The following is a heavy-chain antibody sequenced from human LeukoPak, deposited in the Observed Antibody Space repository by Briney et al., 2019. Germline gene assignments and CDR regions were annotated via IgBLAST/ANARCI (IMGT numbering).Heavy chain of an antibody. J-gene: IGHJ4*02. CDR2: ISGSGGST. CDR3: AKIMITFGGVIAPGYFDY. V-gene: IGHV3-23*01. D-gene: IGHD3-16*02. Sequence: PGGSLRLSCAASGFTFSSYAMSWVRQAPGKGLEWVSAISGSGGSTYYADSVKGRFTISRDNSKNTLYLQMNSLRAEDTAVYYCAKIMITFGGVIAPGYFDYWGQGTLVTVSS. CDR1: GFTFSSYA.